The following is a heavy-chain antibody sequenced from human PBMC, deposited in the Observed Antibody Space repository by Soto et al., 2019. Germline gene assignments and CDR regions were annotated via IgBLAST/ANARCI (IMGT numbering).Heavy chain of an antibody. V-gene: IGHV4-39*01. CDR2: VYYNRNT. D-gene: IGHD1-26*01. CDR3: ARHLGPTGPNY. Sequence: PSETLSLTCTVSGDSVSSDSFYWGWVRQPPGKGLEWIGSVYYNRNTHYNPSLKSRVTVSMDTSRNQFSLNLSSVTAADRAVYYCARHLGPTGPNYWGQGTLVTVS. CDR1: GDSVSSDSFY. J-gene: IGHJ4*02.